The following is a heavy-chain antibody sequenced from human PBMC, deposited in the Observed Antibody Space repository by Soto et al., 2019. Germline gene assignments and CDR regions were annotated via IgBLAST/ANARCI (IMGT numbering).Heavy chain of an antibody. D-gene: IGHD3-16*01. V-gene: IGHV3-48*03. CDR1: GFTFSSYE. J-gene: IGHJ4*02. CDR2: ISSSGSTI. Sequence: PGGSLRLSCAASGFTFSSYEMNWVRQAPGKGLEWVSYISSSGSTIYYADSVKGRFTISRDNAKNSLYLQMNSLRAEDTAVYYCARDQGGQSGNFIFDTWGQGTLVTVSS. CDR3: ARDQGGQSGNFIFDT.